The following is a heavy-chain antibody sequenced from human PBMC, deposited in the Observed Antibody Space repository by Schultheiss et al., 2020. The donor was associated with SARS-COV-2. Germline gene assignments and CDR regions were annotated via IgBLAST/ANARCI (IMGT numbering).Heavy chain of an antibody. V-gene: IGHV3-23*01. CDR2: ISASGGST. CDR3: AKDRSPLMVRGEFDY. J-gene: IGHJ4*02. D-gene: IGHD3-10*01. Sequence: GESLKISCAASGFTFSSYAMSWVRQAPGKGLEWVSTISASGGSTYDADSVKGRFTISRDSSKNTLYVQMNSLRAEDTAVYYCAKDRSPLMVRGEFDYWGQGTLVTVSS. CDR1: GFTFSSYA.